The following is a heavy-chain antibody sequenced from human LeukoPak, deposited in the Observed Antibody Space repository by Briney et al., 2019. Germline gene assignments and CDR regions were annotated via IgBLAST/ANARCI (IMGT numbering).Heavy chain of an antibody. CDR3: ARDRVVEYSSSYYYMDV. Sequence: SVKVSCKASGGTFSSYAISWVRQAPGQGLEGMGGIIPIFGTANYAQKFQGRVTITADESTSTAYMELSSLRSEDTAVYYCARDRVVEYSSSYYYMDVWGKGTTVTVSS. V-gene: IGHV1-69*13. J-gene: IGHJ6*03. D-gene: IGHD6-6*01. CDR2: IIPIFGTA. CDR1: GGTFSSYA.